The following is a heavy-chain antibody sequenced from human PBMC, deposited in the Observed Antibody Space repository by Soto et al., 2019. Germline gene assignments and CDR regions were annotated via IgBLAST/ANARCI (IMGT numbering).Heavy chain of an antibody. J-gene: IGHJ6*02. D-gene: IGHD3-3*02. V-gene: IGHV3-30*03. CDR1: GFKFNNYG. CDR2: ISYDESNQ. CDR3: ARVPSMDYYYYGMDV. Sequence: GGSLRLSCAASGFKFNNYGMHWVRQAPGKGLEWVAVISYDESNQYYADSVKGRFTISRDNSKNTLYLQMNSLRAEDTAVYYCARVPSMDYYYYGMDVWGQGTTVTVSS.